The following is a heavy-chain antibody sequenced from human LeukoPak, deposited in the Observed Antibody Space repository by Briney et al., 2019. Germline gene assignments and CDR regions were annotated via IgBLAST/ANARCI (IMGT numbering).Heavy chain of an antibody. CDR3: AKDMGPHGDYANDY. CDR2: ISGDGGST. D-gene: IGHD4-17*01. CDR1: GFTFDDYA. V-gene: IGHV3-43*02. J-gene: IGHJ4*02. Sequence: PGWSLRLSCAASGFTFDDYAMHWVRQAPGKGLEWVSLISGDGGSTYYADSVKGRFTISRDNSKNSLYLQMNSLRTEDTALYYCAKDMGPHGDYANDYWGQGTLVTVSS.